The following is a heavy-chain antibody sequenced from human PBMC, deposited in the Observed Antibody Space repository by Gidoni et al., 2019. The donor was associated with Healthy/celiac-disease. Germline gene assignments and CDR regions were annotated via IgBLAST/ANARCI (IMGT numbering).Heavy chain of an antibody. CDR2: IYTSGST. J-gene: IGHJ6*02. Sequence: QVQLQESGPGLVKPSETLSLPCTVSGGSISSYYWSWIRQPAGKGLEWIGRIYTSGSTNYNPSLKSRVTMSVDTSKNQFSLKLSSVTAADTAVYYCARDCAAALFGYYYYGMDVWGQGTTVTVSS. D-gene: IGHD2-21*01. CDR3: ARDCAAALFGYYYYGMDV. V-gene: IGHV4-4*07. CDR1: GGSISSYY.